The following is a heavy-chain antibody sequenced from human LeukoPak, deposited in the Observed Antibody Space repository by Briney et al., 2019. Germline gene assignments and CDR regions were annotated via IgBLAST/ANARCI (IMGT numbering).Heavy chain of an antibody. V-gene: IGHV1-3*01. CDR2: INAGNGNT. Sequence: ASVKVSCKASGYTFTSYAMHWVRQAPGQRLEWMGWINAGNGNTKYSQRFQGRVTITRDTSASTAYMELSSLRSEDTAVYYCARGLKTVFWSGWLVGANDNFDYWGQGTLVTVSS. CDR3: ARGLKTVFWSGWLVGANDNFDY. CDR1: GYTFTSYA. D-gene: IGHD3-3*01. J-gene: IGHJ4*02.